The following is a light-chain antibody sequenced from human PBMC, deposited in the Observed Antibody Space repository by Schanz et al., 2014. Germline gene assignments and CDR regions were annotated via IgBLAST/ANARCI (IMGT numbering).Light chain of an antibody. CDR2: EGT. CDR1: SSDVGSYDL. V-gene: IGLV2-14*02. J-gene: IGLJ2*01. CDR3: SSFTGTTTVV. Sequence: QSALTQPASVSGSPGQSITISCTGTSSDVGSYDLVSWYQQHPGKAPKLMIYEGTKRPSGVSNRFSASKSGNTASLTISGLQAEDEADYYCSSFTGTTTVVFGGGTKLTVL.